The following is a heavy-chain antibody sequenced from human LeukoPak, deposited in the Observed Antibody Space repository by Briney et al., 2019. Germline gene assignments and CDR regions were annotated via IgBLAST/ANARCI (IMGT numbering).Heavy chain of an antibody. V-gene: IGHV1-8*01. Sequence: ASVKVSCKASGFTFTRYDINWVRQASGQGLEWMGWMNPNNGNTGYAQKFQGRVTMTRDTSTSTVYMELSSLRSEDTAVYYCAREYCSSTSCYARTGGYWGQGTLVTVSS. J-gene: IGHJ4*02. CDR2: MNPNNGNT. D-gene: IGHD2-2*01. CDR1: GFTFTRYD. CDR3: AREYCSSTSCYARTGGY.